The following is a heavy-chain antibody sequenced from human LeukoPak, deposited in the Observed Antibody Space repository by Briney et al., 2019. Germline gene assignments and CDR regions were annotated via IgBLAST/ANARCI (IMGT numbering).Heavy chain of an antibody. CDR3: ASGVVPAAN. D-gene: IGHD2-2*01. J-gene: IGHJ4*02. V-gene: IGHV4-34*01. Sequence: SETLSLTCAVYGGSFSGYYWGWIRQPPGQGREWIGEINNSGSTNSNPSLKSRVTISVDTSKNQYSLKLSSVTAADTAVYYRASGVVPAANWGQGTLVTVSS. CDR2: INNSGST. CDR1: GGSFSGYY.